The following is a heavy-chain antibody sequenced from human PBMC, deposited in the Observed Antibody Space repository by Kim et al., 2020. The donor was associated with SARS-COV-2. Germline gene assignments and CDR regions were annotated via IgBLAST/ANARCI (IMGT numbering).Heavy chain of an antibody. CDR3: ARVSRVRGYYFDY. J-gene: IGHJ4*02. Sequence: SETLSLTCAVSGGSISSSNWWSWVRQPPGKGLEWIGEIYHSGSTNYNPSLKSRVTISVDKSKNQFSLKLSSVTAADTAVYYCARVSRVRGYYFDYWGQGTLVTVSS. V-gene: IGHV4-4*02. D-gene: IGHD6-13*01. CDR1: GGSISSSNW. CDR2: IYHSGST.